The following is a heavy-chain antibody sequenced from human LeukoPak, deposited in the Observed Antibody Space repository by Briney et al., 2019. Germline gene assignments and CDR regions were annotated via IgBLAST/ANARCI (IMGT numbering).Heavy chain of an antibody. CDR2: INHSGST. Sequence: SETLSLTCTVSRGSIRTYYWSWIRQPPGKGLEWIGEINHSGSTNYNPSLKSRVTISVDTSKNQFSLKLSSVTAADTAVYYCARVGADGSGFLFDYWGQGTLVTVSS. CDR3: ARVGADGSGFLFDY. D-gene: IGHD3-10*01. CDR1: RGSIRTYY. V-gene: IGHV4-34*01. J-gene: IGHJ4*02.